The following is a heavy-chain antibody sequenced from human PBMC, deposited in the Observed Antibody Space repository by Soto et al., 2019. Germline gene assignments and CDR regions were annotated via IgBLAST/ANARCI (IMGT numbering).Heavy chain of an antibody. V-gene: IGHV4-59*01. J-gene: IGHJ4*02. Sequence: KPSETLSLTCTVSGDSISTFYWGWMRQSPGKELEWIGYVYYTGSTNYNPSLKSRVTISVDRSKNQFSLKLTSANAADTAVYYCARGRTVRNSADDSSDYFYFFDYWGQGTQVTSPQ. CDR3: ARGRTVRNSADDSSDYFYFFDY. D-gene: IGHD3-22*01. CDR1: GDSISTFY. CDR2: VYYTGST.